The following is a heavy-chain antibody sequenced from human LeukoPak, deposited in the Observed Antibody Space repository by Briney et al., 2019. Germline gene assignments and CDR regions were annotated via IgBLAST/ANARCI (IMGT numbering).Heavy chain of an antibody. J-gene: IGHJ4*02. CDR2: IRYDGRNK. D-gene: IGHD7-27*01. CDR1: GFTFSNYG. CDR3: AKTLLHWGLAYYFDY. V-gene: IGHV3-30*02. Sequence: GGSLRLSCAASGFTFSNYGMHWVRQAPGKGLEWVGFIRYDGRNKYYADSVKGRFTISRDNSKNTLYLQMNSLRAEDTAVYYCAKTLLHWGLAYYFDYWGQGTLVTVSS.